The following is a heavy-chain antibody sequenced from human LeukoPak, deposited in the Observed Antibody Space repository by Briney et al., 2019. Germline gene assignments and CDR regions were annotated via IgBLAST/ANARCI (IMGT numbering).Heavy chain of an antibody. J-gene: IGHJ4*02. CDR2: ISGDGRDT. D-gene: IGHD1-26*01. CDR1: GFSFSSFG. CDR3: AKTVGATGPGGY. V-gene: IGHV3-23*01. Sequence: GGSLRLSCAASGFSFSSFGMSWVRQAPGRGLQWVSSISGDGRDTFYADSVKGRFTVSRDNSKTTMFLQMNSLRAGDTAVYYCAKTVGATGPGGYWGQGTLVTVSS.